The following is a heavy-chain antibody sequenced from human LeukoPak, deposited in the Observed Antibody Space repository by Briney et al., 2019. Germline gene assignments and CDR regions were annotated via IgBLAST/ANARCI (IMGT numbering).Heavy chain of an antibody. V-gene: IGHV3-48*03. CDR3: ARVLAYYGSGSYSYFDY. D-gene: IGHD3-10*01. J-gene: IGHJ4*02. Sequence: GGSLRLSCAASGFTFSSYEMNWVRQAPGKGLEWVSYISSSGSTIYYADSVKGRFTISRDNAKNSLYLQTNSLRAEDTAVYYCARVLAYYGSGSYSYFDYWGQGTLVTVSS. CDR2: ISSSGSTI. CDR1: GFTFSSYE.